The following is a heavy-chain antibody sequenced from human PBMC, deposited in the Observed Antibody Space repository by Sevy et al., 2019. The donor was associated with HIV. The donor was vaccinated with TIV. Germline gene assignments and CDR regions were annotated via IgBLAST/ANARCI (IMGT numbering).Heavy chain of an antibody. J-gene: IGHJ4*02. CDR1: GRTFSSSA. V-gene: IGHV1-69*13. CDR3: ARSMSWYASFDY. CDR2: IIPMFGTA. Sequence: ASVKVSCKASGRTFSSSAISWVRQAPGQGLEGLGGIIPMFGTANYVQKFQGRVTITADESTSTAYMELSSLRSEDTAVYYCARSMSWYASFDYWGQGTLVTVSS. D-gene: IGHD6-13*01.